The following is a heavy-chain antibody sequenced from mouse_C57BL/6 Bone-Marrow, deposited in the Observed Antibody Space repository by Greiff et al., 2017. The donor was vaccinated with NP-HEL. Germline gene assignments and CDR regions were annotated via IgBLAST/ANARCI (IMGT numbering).Heavy chain of an antibody. CDR2: IYPGDGDT. CDR1: GYAFSSSW. CDR3: ARGAAQALYYAMDY. D-gene: IGHD3-2*02. V-gene: IGHV1-82*01. Sequence: QVHVKQSGPELVKPGASVKISCKASGYAFSSSWMNWVKQRPGKGLEWIGRIYPGDGDTNYNGKFKGKATLTADKSSSTAYMQLSSLTSEDSAVYFCARGAAQALYYAMDYWGQGTSVTVSS. J-gene: IGHJ4*01.